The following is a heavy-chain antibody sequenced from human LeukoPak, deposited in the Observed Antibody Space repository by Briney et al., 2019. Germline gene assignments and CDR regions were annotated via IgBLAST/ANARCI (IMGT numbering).Heavy chain of an antibody. CDR2: FDPEDGET. Sequence: ASVKVSCKVSGYTLTELSMHWVRQAPGKGLEWMGGFDPEDGETIYAQKFQGRVTMTEDTSTDTAYMELSSLRSEDTAVYYCATGYYYDSSGYYLYYFDYWGQGTLVTVSS. CDR1: GYTLTELS. J-gene: IGHJ4*02. V-gene: IGHV1-24*01. D-gene: IGHD3-22*01. CDR3: ATGYYYDSSGYYLYYFDY.